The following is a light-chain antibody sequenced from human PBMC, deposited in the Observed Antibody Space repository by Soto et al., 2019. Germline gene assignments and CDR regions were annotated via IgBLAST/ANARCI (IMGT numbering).Light chain of an antibody. CDR2: EDN. CDR3: QSYDSSTPVI. Sequence: NFMLTQPHSVSESAGKTVTISCTRSSGSIASNYVQWYQQRPGSAPTIVIYEDNQRPSGVPDRFSGSIDSSSNSASLTISGLKTEDEADYYCQSYDSSTPVIFGGGTQLTVL. V-gene: IGLV6-57*04. CDR1: SGSIASNY. J-gene: IGLJ2*01.